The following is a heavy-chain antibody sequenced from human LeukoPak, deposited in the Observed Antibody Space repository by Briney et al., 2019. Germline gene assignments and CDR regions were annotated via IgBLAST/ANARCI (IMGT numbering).Heavy chain of an antibody. D-gene: IGHD2-2*01. J-gene: IGHJ4*02. CDR1: GFTFSSYS. Sequence: GGSLRLSCAASGFTFSSYSMNWVRQAPGKGLEWVSSISSSSRYIYYADSVKGRFTISRDNSKNTLYLQMNSLRAEDTAVYYCAKDGVYCSSTSCYPLYYFDYWGQGTLVTVSS. CDR3: AKDGVYCSSTSCYPLYYFDY. CDR2: ISSSSRYI. V-gene: IGHV3-21*01.